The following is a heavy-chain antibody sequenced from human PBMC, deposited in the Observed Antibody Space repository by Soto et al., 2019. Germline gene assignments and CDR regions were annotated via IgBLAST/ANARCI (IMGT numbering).Heavy chain of an antibody. CDR2: ISYDGSNK. Sequence: QVQLVESGGGVVQPGRSLRLSCAASGFTFSSYAMHWVRQAPGTGLEWVAVISYDGSNKYYADSVKGRFTISRDNSKNTLDLQMNSLRAEDTAVYYCARESDSSGYYPNYFDYWGQGTLVTVSS. J-gene: IGHJ4*02. D-gene: IGHD3-22*01. CDR3: ARESDSSGYYPNYFDY. CDR1: GFTFSSYA. V-gene: IGHV3-30-3*01.